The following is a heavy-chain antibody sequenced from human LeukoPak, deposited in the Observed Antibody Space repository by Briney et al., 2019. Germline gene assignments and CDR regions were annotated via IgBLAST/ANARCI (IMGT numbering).Heavy chain of an antibody. CDR3: ARGLLNGYGGRHYYYMDV. D-gene: IGHD4-23*01. CDR1: VGTFSSYA. V-gene: IGHV1-69*01. CDR2: IRPIFGTA. Sequence: TVKLSCKASVGTFSSYAISWVRQAPGPGLEWVGGIRPIFGTANYAQKFQGRVTITADESTSTAYMELSSLRSEDTAVYYCARGLLNGYGGRHYYYMDVWGKGTTVTVSS. J-gene: IGHJ6*03.